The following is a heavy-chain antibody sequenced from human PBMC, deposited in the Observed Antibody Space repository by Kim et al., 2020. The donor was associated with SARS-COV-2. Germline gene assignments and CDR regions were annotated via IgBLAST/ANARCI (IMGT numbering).Heavy chain of an antibody. CDR1: GGSISSSSYY. J-gene: IGHJ5*02. CDR2: IYYSGST. CDR3: ARASVLRLSPNYCSGGSGSPNWFDP. V-gene: IGHV4-39*07. D-gene: IGHD2-15*01. Sequence: SETLSLTCTVSGGSISSSSYYWGWIRQPPGKGLEWIGSIYYSGSTYYNPSLKSRVTISVDTSKNQFSLKLSSVTAADTAVYYCARASVLRLSPNYCSGGSGSPNWFDPWGQATLVPVSS.